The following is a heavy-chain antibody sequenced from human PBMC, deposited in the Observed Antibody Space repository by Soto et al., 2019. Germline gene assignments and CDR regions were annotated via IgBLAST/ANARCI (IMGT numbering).Heavy chain of an antibody. D-gene: IGHD4-17*01. V-gene: IGHV3-9*02. CDR1: GFIADDYA. CDR3: AKDMKWGGMTTIHYFDS. CDR2: ISSNSETT. Sequence: PGGSLRLSCVGSGFIADDYAMHWVRQPPGKGLEWVSGISSNSETTNYADSVKGRFTISRDNAKNSLFLQMNSLRPEDTALYYCAKDMKWGGMTTIHYFDSWGQGTLVTVSS. J-gene: IGHJ4*02.